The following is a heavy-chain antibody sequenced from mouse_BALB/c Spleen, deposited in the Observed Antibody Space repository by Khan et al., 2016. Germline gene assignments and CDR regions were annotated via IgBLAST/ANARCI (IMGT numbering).Heavy chain of an antibody. Sequence: QIQLVQSGPELKKPGETVKISCKASGYTFTNYGMNWVKQAPGKGLKWMGWINTYTGEPTYADDFKGRFAFSLETSASTAYLQINNLKHEDTATHFVAREGYDGYYKAWFAYWRQGTLVTVSA. D-gene: IGHD2-3*01. CDR1: GYTFTNYG. CDR3: AREGYDGYYKAWFAY. V-gene: IGHV9-3-1*01. CDR2: INTYTGEP. J-gene: IGHJ3*01.